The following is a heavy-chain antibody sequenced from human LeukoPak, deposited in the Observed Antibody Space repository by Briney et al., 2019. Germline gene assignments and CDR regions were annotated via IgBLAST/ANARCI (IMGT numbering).Heavy chain of an antibody. V-gene: IGHV3-23*01. CDR2: ISGSGGNT. CDR1: GFTLRSYG. D-gene: IGHD3-22*01. Sequence: GGSLRLSCAASGFTLRSYGMSWVRQSPGKGLEWVSGISGSGGNTYYADSVKGRFTISRDNAKNSLYLQLNSLRAEDTAVYYCARVLHKRNYDSSDYYGSWGQGTLVTVSS. J-gene: IGHJ5*02. CDR3: ARVLHKRNYDSSDYYGS.